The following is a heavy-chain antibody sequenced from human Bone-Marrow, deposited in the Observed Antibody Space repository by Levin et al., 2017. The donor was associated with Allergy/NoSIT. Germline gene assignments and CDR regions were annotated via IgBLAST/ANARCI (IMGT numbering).Heavy chain of an antibody. V-gene: IGHV1-18*01. Sequence: GESLKISCKASGYTFTSYAMTWVRQAPGQGLEWLGWISAYNGNTIYAQRLQGRVTMTTDTSTTTVYMELRSLRSDDTAVYYCARGRDYYYYMDVWGKGTTVTVSS. CDR2: ISAYNGNT. CDR3: ARGRDYYYYMDV. J-gene: IGHJ6*03. CDR1: GYTFTSYA.